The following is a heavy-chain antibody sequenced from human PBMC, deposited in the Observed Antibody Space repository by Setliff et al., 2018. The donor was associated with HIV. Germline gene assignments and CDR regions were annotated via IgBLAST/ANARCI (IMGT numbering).Heavy chain of an antibody. D-gene: IGHD1-1*01. CDR2: IFHSGTT. Sequence: PSETLSLTCVVSGYFVAGGYYWGWIRQSPGKGLEWIGNIFHSGTTYYNPSLRSRITISVDTSKNQFFLNMTSVTAADTAVYYCVRAPPGIQLLASTNGPYYFGYWGHGTLVTV. V-gene: IGHV4-38-2*01. CDR3: VRAPPGIQLLASTNGPYYFGY. J-gene: IGHJ4*01. CDR1: GYFVAGGYY.